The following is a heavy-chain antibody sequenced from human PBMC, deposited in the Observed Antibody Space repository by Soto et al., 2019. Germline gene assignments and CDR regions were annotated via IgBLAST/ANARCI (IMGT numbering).Heavy chain of an antibody. V-gene: IGHV4-4*02. Sequence: SETLSLTCAVSGGSISSSNWWSWVRQPPGKGLEWIGEIYHSGSTNYNPSLKSRVTISVDKSKNQFSLKLSSVTAADTAVYYCARDRGADYGDYPHYYYYYGMDVWGQGTTVT. CDR2: IYHSGST. D-gene: IGHD4-17*01. CDR1: GGSISSSNW. CDR3: ARDRGADYGDYPHYYYYYGMDV. J-gene: IGHJ6*02.